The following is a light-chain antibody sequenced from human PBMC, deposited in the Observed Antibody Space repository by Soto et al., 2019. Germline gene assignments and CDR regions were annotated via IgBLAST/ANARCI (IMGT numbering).Light chain of an antibody. CDR3: QQSYSTPPYT. CDR1: QSISSY. J-gene: IGKJ2*01. CDR2: AAS. V-gene: IGKV1-39*01. Sequence: DIQMTQSPSSLSASVGDRVTITCRASQSISSYLNWYQQKPGKAPKLLIYAASSLQSGVPSRFSGSGSGTDFTLTISSLQPEDFATYYCQQSYSTPPYTLGQGIKV.